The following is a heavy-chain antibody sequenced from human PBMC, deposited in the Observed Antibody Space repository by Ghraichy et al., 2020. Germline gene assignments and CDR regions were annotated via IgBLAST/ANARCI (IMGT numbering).Heavy chain of an antibody. D-gene: IGHD2-2*01. V-gene: IGHV3-33*01. CDR2: IWYDGSNK. CDR1: GFTFSSYG. J-gene: IGHJ4*02. Sequence: GGSLRLSCAASGFTFSSYGMHWVRQAPGKGLEWVAVIWYDGSNKYYADSVKGRFTISRDNSKNTLYLQMNSLRAEDTAVYYCARDPPGVPAAPFGYFDYWGQGTLVTVSS. CDR3: ARDPPGVPAAPFGYFDY.